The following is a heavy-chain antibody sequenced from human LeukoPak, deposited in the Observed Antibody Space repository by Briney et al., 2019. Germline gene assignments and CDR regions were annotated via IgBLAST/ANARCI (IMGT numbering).Heavy chain of an antibody. CDR1: GNSFTTYW. CDR3: ARQFRDSSGYYSYYFDY. V-gene: IGHV5-51*01. J-gene: IGHJ4*02. CDR2: IYPGDSDT. Sequence: GASLKISCKGSGNSFTTYWIGWVRQMPGRGLERMGIIYPGDSDTRYSPSFQGQVTISADKSISTAYLQWSSLKASDTAMYYCARQFRDSSGYYSYYFDYWGQGTLVTVSS. D-gene: IGHD3-22*01.